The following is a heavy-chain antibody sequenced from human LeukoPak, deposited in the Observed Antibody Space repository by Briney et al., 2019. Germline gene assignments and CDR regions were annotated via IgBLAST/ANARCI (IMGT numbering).Heavy chain of an antibody. D-gene: IGHD2-15*01. V-gene: IGHV1-8*01. CDR3: ARPFYCSGGSCPSHFDY. CDR2: MNPNSGNT. CDR1: GYTFTSYD. Sequence: ASVKVSCKASGYTFTSYDINWVRQATGQGLEWMGWMNPNSGNTGYAQKFQGRVTMTRNTSTSTAYMELSSLRSEDTAVYYCARPFYCSGGSCPSHFDYWGQGTLVTVSS. J-gene: IGHJ4*02.